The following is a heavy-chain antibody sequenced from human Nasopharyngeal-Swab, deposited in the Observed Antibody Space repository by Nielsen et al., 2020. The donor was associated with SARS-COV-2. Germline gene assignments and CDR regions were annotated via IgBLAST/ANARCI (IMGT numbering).Heavy chain of an antibody. CDR2: ISSTGTTI. Sequence: GRQAAGKGLEWISYISSTGTTIYYADSVKGRFTISRDNANNSLFLQMNSLRAEDTALYYCAREMGYSYGWDYWGQGTQVTVSS. V-gene: IGHV3-48*03. D-gene: IGHD5-18*01. J-gene: IGHJ4*02. CDR3: AREMGYSYGWDY.